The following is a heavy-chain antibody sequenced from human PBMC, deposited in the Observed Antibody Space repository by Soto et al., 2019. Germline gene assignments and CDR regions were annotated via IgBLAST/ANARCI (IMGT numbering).Heavy chain of an antibody. Sequence: GGSLRLSCAAPGFTFSSYSMNWVRQAPGKGLEWVSSISSSSSYIYYADSVKGRFTISRDNAKNSLYLQMNSLRAEDTAVYYCAYGDSSPFDYWGQGTLVTVSS. D-gene: IGHD4-17*01. CDR3: AYGDSSPFDY. V-gene: IGHV3-21*01. CDR2: ISSSSSYI. CDR1: GFTFSSYS. J-gene: IGHJ4*02.